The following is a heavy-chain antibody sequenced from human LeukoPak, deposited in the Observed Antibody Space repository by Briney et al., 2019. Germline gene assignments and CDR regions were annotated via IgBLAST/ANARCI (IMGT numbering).Heavy chain of an antibody. CDR2: ISSSSTYK. CDR3: APPPGRRYVDYYMDV. D-gene: IGHD3-9*01. CDR1: GFTFSTYS. V-gene: IGHV3-21*01. J-gene: IGHJ6*03. Sequence: KPGGALRLSCTASGFTFSTYSMTWVRQAPGKGLEWVSFISSSSTYKYYADSVKGRFTISRDNARNSLSLQINSLRAEDTAVYYCAPPPGRRYVDYYMDVWGKGTTVTVSS.